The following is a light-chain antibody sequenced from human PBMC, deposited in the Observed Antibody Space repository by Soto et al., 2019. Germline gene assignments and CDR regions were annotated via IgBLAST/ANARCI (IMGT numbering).Light chain of an antibody. J-gene: IGLJ2*01. V-gene: IGLV4-69*01. CDR2: LNRDGSH. Sequence: QAVVTQSPSASASLGASVKLTCTLSSGHSNYAIAWHQQQPEKGPRYLMKLNRDGSHSKGDGIPNRFSGSSSGAERYLTISSLQSEDEADNYCQNCVTGIVIFGGGTKLTVL. CDR1: SGHSNYA. CDR3: QNCVTGIVI.